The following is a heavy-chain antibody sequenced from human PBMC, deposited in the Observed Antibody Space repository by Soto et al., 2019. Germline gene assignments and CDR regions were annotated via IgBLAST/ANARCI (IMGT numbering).Heavy chain of an antibody. V-gene: IGHV3-21*01. CDR1: GFTFSSYS. J-gene: IGHJ4*02. CDR2: ISSSSSYI. Sequence: PGGSLRLSCAASGFTFSSYSMNWVRQAPGKGLEWVSSISSSSSYIYYADSVKGRFTISRDNAKNSLYLQMNSLRAEDTAVYYCARLHNLAAAGTEDFDYWGQGTLVTVSS. D-gene: IGHD6-13*01. CDR3: ARLHNLAAAGTEDFDY.